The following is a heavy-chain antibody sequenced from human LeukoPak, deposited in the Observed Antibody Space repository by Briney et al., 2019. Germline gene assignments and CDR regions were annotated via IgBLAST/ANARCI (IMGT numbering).Heavy chain of an antibody. V-gene: IGHV3-30*18. J-gene: IGHJ6*02. CDR2: ISYDGINK. D-gene: IGHD3-9*01. CDR3: AKDLLRYFDWLSNLYYYYYGMDV. Sequence: GGSLRLSCAASGVTFSSYGMHWVRQAPGKGLEWVAVISYDGINKYYADSVKGRFTISRDNSKNTLYLQMNSLRAEDTAVYYCAKDLLRYFDWLSNLYYYYYGMDVWGQGTTVTVSS. CDR1: GVTFSSYG.